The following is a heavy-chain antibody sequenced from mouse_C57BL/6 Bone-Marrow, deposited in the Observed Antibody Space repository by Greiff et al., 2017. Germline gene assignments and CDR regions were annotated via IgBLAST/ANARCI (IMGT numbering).Heavy chain of an antibody. CDR2: IRNKANGYTT. V-gene: IGHV7-3*01. Sequence: EVQRVESGGGLVQPGGSLSLSCAVSGFTFTDYYMSWVRQPPGKALEWLGFIRNKANGYTTEYSASVKGRFTISRDNSQSILYLQMNALRAEDSATYYCARSSITSPFAYWGQGTLVTVSA. CDR3: ARSSITSPFAY. J-gene: IGHJ3*01. D-gene: IGHD1-3*01. CDR1: GFTFTDYY.